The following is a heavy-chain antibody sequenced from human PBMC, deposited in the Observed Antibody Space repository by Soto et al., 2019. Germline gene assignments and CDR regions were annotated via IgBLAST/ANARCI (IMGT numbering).Heavy chain of an antibody. CDR1: GFTFSNYW. D-gene: IGHD2-2*01. CDR3: ARDRDCSSNICHGAISY. CDR2: IKQDGSEK. J-gene: IGHJ4*02. Sequence: GGSLRLSCAASGFTFSNYWMTWVRQAPGKGLEWVANIKQDGSEKYYVDSVKGRFTISRDNTKKSLSLQMDSLRAEDTAVYYCARDRDCSSNICHGAISYWGQGTLVTVSS. V-gene: IGHV3-7*01.